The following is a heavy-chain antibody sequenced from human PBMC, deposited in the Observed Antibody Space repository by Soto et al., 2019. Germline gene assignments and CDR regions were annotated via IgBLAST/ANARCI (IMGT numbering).Heavy chain of an antibody. J-gene: IGHJ4*01. CDR3: ARLGLRTSACNYAIDY. V-gene: IGHV1-18*01. CDR2: ISAYNGNT. CDR1: GYTFTSYG. Sequence: SVKVSCKASGYTFTSYGISWVRQAPGQGLEWMGWISAYNGNTNYAQKLQGRVTMTTDTSTSTAYMELRSLRSDDTAVYYCARLGLRTSACNYAIDYRGQGTLVTVSS. D-gene: IGHD4-4*01.